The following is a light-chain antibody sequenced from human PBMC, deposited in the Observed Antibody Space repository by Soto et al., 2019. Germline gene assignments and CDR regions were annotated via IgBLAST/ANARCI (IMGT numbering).Light chain of an antibody. CDR3: QQRRNWWT. Sequence: EVVLTQSPVTLSLSPGERATLSCRASQSVDSHLAWYQQKPGQAPRLLIYDASNRATGIPARFSGSGSGTDFTLTISSLEPEDFAVYYCQQRRNWWTFGQGTKVDIK. V-gene: IGKV3-11*01. CDR1: QSVDSH. J-gene: IGKJ1*01. CDR2: DAS.